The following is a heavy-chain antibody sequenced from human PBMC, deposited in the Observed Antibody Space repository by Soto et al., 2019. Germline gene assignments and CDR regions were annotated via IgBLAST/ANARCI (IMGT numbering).Heavy chain of an antibody. CDR1: GYTFTGYY. CDR2: INPNSGGT. V-gene: IGHV1-2*04. D-gene: IGHD4-17*01. CDR3: ARDLATVTTTRTTGYYYYGMDV. Sequence: GASVKVSCNASGYTFTGYYMHWVRQAPGQGLEWMGWINPNSGGTNYAQKFQGWVTMTRDTSISTAYMELSRLRSDDTAVYYCARDLATVTTTRTTGYYYYGMDVWGQGTTVTVS. J-gene: IGHJ6*02.